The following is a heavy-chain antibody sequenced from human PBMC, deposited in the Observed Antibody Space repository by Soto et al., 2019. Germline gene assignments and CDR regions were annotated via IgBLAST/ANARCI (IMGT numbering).Heavy chain of an antibody. Sequence: PSETLSLTCTVSGGYISSYYWSWIRQPPGKGLEWIGYIYYSGSTNYNPSLKSRVTISVDTSKNQFSLKLSSVTAADTAVYYCAAQGSSGWYDVWGQGTLVTVSS. CDR3: AAQGSSGWYDV. J-gene: IGHJ4*02. V-gene: IGHV4-59*01. CDR1: GGYISSYY. D-gene: IGHD6-19*01. CDR2: IYYSGST.